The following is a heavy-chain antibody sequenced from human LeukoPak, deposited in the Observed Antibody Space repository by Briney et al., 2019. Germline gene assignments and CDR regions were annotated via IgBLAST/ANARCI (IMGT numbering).Heavy chain of an antibody. J-gene: IGHJ4*02. V-gene: IGHV1-69*04. D-gene: IGHD3-22*01. Sequence: SVKVSCKASGGTFSSYAISWVRQAPGQGLEWMGRITPILGIANYAQKFQGRVTTTADKSTSTAYMELSSLRSEDTAVYYCARDRGRGYYDSSGSIPFDYWGQGTLVTVSS. CDR2: ITPILGIA. CDR1: GGTFSSYA. CDR3: ARDRGRGYYDSSGSIPFDY.